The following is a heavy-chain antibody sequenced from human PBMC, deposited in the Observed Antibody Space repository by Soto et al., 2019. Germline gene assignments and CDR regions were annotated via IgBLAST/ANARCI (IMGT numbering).Heavy chain of an antibody. CDR3: ARARDYDYIWGSSPGGYYFHY. V-gene: IGHV6-1*01. CDR1: GDSVSSNSAA. Sequence: SQTLSLTCAISGDSVSSNSAAWNWIRQSPSRGLEWLGRTYYRSKWYNDYAVSVKSRITINPDTSKNQFSLQLNSVTPEDTAVYYCARARDYDYIWGSSPGGYYFHYWGQGTLVTVSS. CDR2: TYYRSKWYN. D-gene: IGHD3-16*01. J-gene: IGHJ4*02.